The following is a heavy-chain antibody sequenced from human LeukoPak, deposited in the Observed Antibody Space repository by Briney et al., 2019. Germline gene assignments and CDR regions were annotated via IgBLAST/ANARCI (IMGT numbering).Heavy chain of an antibody. CDR2: ISGSGGST. CDR1: GFTFSSYA. CDR3: ARDRIVGATRGGDFDY. J-gene: IGHJ4*02. Sequence: PGGSLRLSCAASGFTFSSYAMSWIRQAPGKGLEWVSGISGSGGSTYYADSVKGRFTISRDNSKSTLYLQMNSLRAEDTAVYYCARDRIVGATRGGDFDYWGQGTLVTVSS. V-gene: IGHV3-23*01. D-gene: IGHD1-26*01.